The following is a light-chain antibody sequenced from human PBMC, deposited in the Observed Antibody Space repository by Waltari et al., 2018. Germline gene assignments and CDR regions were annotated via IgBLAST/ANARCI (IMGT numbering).Light chain of an antibody. CDR1: HSPLHSNGYYS. CDR2: LGS. CDR3: MQPLQTPWT. V-gene: IGKV2-28*01. J-gene: IGKJ1*01. Sequence: DIVLTQSPLSLPVTPGEPASISCRSSHSPLHSNGYYSLDWYLQKPGQSPQVLIYLGSNRASGVPDRFSGSGSGTDFTLKISRVEADDVGVYYCMQPLQTPWTFGQGTKVEIK.